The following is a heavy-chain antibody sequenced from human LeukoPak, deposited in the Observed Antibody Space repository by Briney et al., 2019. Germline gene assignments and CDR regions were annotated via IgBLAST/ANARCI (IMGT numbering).Heavy chain of an antibody. CDR3: ARHHFYYNSSGYYYFDN. Sequence: PSETLSLTCTVSGGLISGSNYYWGWVRQPPGTGLEWIESIYYSGSTYYNPSLKSRVSMSVDTSKNQFSLKLTSVTAADTAMYYCARHHFYYNSSGYYYFDNWGQGTLVTVSS. CDR1: GGLISGSNYY. CDR2: IYYSGST. J-gene: IGHJ4*02. V-gene: IGHV4-39*01. D-gene: IGHD3-22*01.